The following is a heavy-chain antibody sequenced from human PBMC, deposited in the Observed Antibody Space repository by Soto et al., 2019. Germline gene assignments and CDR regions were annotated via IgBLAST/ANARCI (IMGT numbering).Heavy chain of an antibody. CDR2: IFSNDEK. V-gene: IGHV2-26*01. Sequence: QVTLKESGPMLVKPTETLTLTCTVSGFSLSNARMGVSWIRQPPGKALEWLAHIFSNDEKSYSTSLKSRLTISKDTSKSQVVLTMTNMDPVDTATYYCARGYCSGGSCYSKNWYFDLWGRGTLVTVSS. D-gene: IGHD2-15*01. CDR3: ARGYCSGGSCYSKNWYFDL. J-gene: IGHJ2*01. CDR1: GFSLSNARMG.